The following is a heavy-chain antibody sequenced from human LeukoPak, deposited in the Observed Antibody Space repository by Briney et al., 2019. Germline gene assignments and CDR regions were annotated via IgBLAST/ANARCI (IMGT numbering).Heavy chain of an antibody. Sequence: ASETLSLTCTVSGDSFSRNTYSWGWIRQPPGKGLEWIGSIYYTGRTFYNPSLKSRVTISVDTSKNQFSLKLSSVTAADTAVYYCARRGSMGGSFVGAFDIWGQGTMVTVSS. D-gene: IGHD1-26*01. CDR3: ARRGSMGGSFVGAFDI. J-gene: IGHJ3*02. V-gene: IGHV4-39*01. CDR1: GDSFSRNTYS. CDR2: IYYTGRT.